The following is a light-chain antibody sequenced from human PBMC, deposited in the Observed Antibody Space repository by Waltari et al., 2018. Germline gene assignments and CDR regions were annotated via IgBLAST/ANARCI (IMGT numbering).Light chain of an antibody. J-gene: IGKJ1*01. CDR1: QSVSSN. V-gene: IGKV3-15*01. Sequence: EIVMTQSPATPSVSPGATAPPSCRASQSVSSNLAWYPQKPGQAPRLLIYGASTRATGIPARFSGSGSGTEFTLTISSMQSEDFAVYYCQQYNNWLGTFGQGTKVEIK. CDR2: GAS. CDR3: QQYNNWLGT.